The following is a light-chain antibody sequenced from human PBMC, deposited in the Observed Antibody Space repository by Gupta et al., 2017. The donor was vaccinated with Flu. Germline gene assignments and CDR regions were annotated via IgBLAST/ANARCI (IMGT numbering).Light chain of an antibody. V-gene: IGKV1-16*02. J-gene: IGKJ5*01. CDR2: SAS. CDR3: QHYDSYRIT. CDR1: QDINDA. Sequence: PSSLSASVGDRVTITCRASQDINDALAWFQQKPGKAPKSLIYSASTLHSGVPSEFSGSASGTEFTLTISILHPEDFATYYCQHYDSYRITFGQGTRLEIK.